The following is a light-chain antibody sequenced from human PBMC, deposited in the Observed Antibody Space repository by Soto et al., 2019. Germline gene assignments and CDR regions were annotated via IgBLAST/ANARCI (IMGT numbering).Light chain of an antibody. CDR1: QGINSY. Sequence: DIQLTQSPSVLSASVGDRVTITCRASQGINSYLAWYQQKPGKVPKLLIYAASTLHSGVPSRFSGSGSGTEFTLTFSSLQPEDFATYYCQQLNSYPRTFGQGTKVDIK. V-gene: IGKV1-9*01. J-gene: IGKJ1*01. CDR3: QQLNSYPRT. CDR2: AAS.